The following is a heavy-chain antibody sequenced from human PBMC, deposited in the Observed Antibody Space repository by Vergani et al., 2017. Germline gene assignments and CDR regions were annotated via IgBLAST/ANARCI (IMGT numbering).Heavy chain of an antibody. J-gene: IGHJ6*02. CDR1: GFTFSSYD. Sequence: EVQLVESGGGLVKPGGSLRLSCAASGFTFSSYDMHWVRQATGKGLEWVSAIGTAGDTYYPGSVKGRFTISRENAKNSLYLQMNSLRAGDTAVYYCARVPFLGDGMDVWGQGTTVTVSS. V-gene: IGHV3-13*04. CDR2: IGTAGDT. CDR3: ARVPFLGDGMDV.